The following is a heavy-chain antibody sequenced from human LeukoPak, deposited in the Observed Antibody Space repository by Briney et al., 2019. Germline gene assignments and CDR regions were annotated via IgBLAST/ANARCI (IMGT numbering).Heavy chain of an antibody. CDR2: IYHSGST. D-gene: IGHD6-19*01. CDR3: ARDLYSSGWGYFDY. J-gene: IGHJ4*02. CDR1: GYSISSGYY. Sequence: SEALSLTCTISGYSISSGYYWGWIRQPPGKGLEWIGSIYHSGSTYYNPSLKSRVTISLDTSENQFSLKLSSVTAADTAVYYCARDLYSSGWGYFDYWGQGTLVTVSS. V-gene: IGHV4-38-2*02.